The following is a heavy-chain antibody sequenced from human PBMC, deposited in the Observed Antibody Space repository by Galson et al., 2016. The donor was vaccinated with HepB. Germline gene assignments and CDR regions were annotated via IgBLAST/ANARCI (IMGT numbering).Heavy chain of an antibody. D-gene: IGHD1-14*01. J-gene: IGHJ4*02. Sequence: SLRLSCAASGFIFSSYAMHWVRQAPGKGLEWVAVIWYDGSLKYYADSVKGRFTISRDNSKKTLYLQMNSLRAEDTAVYYCARDYRSIPPTYYFDYWGQGTLVTVSS. CDR3: ARDYRSIPPTYYFDY. CDR2: IWYDGSLK. CDR1: GFIFSSYA. V-gene: IGHV3-33*01.